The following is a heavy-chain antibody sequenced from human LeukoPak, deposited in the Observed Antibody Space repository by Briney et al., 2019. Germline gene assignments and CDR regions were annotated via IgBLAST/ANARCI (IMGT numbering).Heavy chain of an antibody. CDR3: ARDSPSRHYDSSGYFPPRLFDY. CDR1: GGSISSSSYY. Sequence: SETLSLTCTVSGGSISSSSYYWGWIRQPPGKGLEWIGSIYYSGSTYYNPSLKSRVTISVDTSKNQFSLKLSSVTAADTAVYYCARDSPSRHYDSSGYFPPRLFDYWGQGTLVTVSS. CDR2: IYYSGST. D-gene: IGHD3-22*01. V-gene: IGHV4-39*07. J-gene: IGHJ4*02.